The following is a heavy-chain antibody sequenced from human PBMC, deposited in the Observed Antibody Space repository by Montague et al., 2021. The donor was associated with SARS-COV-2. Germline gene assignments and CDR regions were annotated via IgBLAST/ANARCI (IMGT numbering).Heavy chain of an antibody. J-gene: IGHJ6*02. CDR2: IYYSGST. CDR1: GTSIRSGGYY. D-gene: IGHD3-9*01. Sequence: SETLSLTCTVSGTSIRSGGYYWTWIRQHPGKGLEWIGSIYYSGSTYYNPSLKSRVTISVDTSKNQFSLKLSSVTAADTAVYYCARQDDILTGYYYYGMDVWGQGTTVTVSS. V-gene: IGHV4-39*01. CDR3: ARQDDILTGYYYYGMDV.